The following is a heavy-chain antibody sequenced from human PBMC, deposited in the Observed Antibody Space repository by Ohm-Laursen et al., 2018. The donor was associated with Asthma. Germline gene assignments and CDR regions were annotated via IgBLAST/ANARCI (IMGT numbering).Heavy chain of an antibody. J-gene: IGHJ3*02. CDR1: GFTFSSFV. V-gene: IGHV3-30-3*01. D-gene: IGHD2-21*02. Sequence: SLRLSCSASGFTFSSFVMHWVRQAPGKGLEWVTIITSDGSWTSYADSVKGRFTISRDNSKSTLYMQMNSLRAEDTAVYYCARRDFSGGDPNAAFDIWGQGTMVTVSS. CDR2: ITSDGSWT. CDR3: ARRDFSGGDPNAAFDI.